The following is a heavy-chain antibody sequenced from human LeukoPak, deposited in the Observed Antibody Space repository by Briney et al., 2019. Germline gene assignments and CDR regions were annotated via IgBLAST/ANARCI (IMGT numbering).Heavy chain of an antibody. CDR3: ARLRYDYVWGSYHFDY. CDR2: IYASGST. CDR1: GGSISSYY. D-gene: IGHD3-16*02. V-gene: IGHV4-4*07. J-gene: IGHJ4*02. Sequence: SETLSLTCTVSGGSISSYYWSWIRQPAGKGLKWIGRIYASGSTNYNPSLKSRVTMSVDTSKNQFSLKLSSVTAADTAVYYCARLRYDYVWGSYHFDYWGQGTLVTVSS.